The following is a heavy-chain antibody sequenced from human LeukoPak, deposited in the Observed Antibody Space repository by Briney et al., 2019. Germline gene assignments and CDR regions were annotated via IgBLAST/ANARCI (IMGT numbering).Heavy chain of an antibody. Sequence: GGSLRLSCTASGFTFSSYSMNWVRQAPGKGLEWVSSISSSSSYIYYADSVKGRFTISRDNAKNSLYLQMNSLRAEDTAVYYCTIGGAVFVPAAMDFDYWGQGTMVTVSS. V-gene: IGHV3-21*01. D-gene: IGHD2-2*01. CDR1: GFTFSSYS. J-gene: IGHJ4*02. CDR3: TIGGAVFVPAAMDFDY. CDR2: ISSSSSYI.